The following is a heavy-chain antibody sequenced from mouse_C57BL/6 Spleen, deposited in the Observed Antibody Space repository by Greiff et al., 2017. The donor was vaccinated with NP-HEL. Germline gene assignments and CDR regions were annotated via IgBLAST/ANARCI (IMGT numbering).Heavy chain of an antibody. J-gene: IGHJ1*03. D-gene: IGHD1-1*01. CDR3: ARGYYGSSPWYFDV. V-gene: IGHV1-19*01. CDR2: INPYNGGT. Sequence: EVQLQQSGPVLVKPGASVKMSCKASGYTFTDYYMNWVKQSHGKSLEWIGVINPYNGGTSYNQKFKGKATLTVDKSSSTAYMELNSLTSDDSAVYYCARGYYGSSPWYFDVWGTGTTVTVSS. CDR1: GYTFTDYY.